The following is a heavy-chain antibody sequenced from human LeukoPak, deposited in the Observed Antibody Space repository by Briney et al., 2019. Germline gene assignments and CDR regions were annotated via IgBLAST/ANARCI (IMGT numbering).Heavy chain of an antibody. CDR2: INPSGGST. CDR3: ARERRYYYDSSPSYYYYGMDV. J-gene: IGHJ6*02. CDR1: GYTFTSYY. V-gene: IGHV1-46*01. Sequence: ASVKVSCKASGYTFTSYYMHWVRQAPGQGLEWMGIINPSGGSTSYAQKFQGRVTMTRDTSTSTVYMELSSLRSEDTAVYYCARERRYYYDSSPSYYYYGMDVWGQGTTVTVSS. D-gene: IGHD3-22*01.